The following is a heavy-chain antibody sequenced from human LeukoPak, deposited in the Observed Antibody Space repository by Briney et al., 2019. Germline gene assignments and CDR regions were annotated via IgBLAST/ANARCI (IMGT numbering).Heavy chain of an antibody. CDR1: AFTFSSYW. D-gene: IGHD6-13*01. Sequence: GGSLRLSCATSAFTFSSYWMHWVRQAPGKGLVWVSRINSDGRSRSYADYVKGRFTISRDDAKNTLYLQMSSLSVDDTAIYYCTRGSPGYSSSWLDFWGQGILVTVSS. J-gene: IGHJ4*02. CDR2: INSDGRSR. V-gene: IGHV3-74*01. CDR3: TRGSPGYSSSWLDF.